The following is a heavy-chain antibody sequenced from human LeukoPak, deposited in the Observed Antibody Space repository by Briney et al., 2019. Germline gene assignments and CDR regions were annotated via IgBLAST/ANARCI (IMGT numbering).Heavy chain of an antibody. V-gene: IGHV3-49*03. D-gene: IGHD4-23*01. J-gene: IGHJ5*02. Sequence: GGSLRLSCTASGFTFGDYAMSWFRQAPGKGLEWVGFIRSKAYGGTTEYAASVKGRFTTSRDDSKSIAYLQMNSLKTEDTAVYYCTRDPATVVTPRWFDPWGQGTLVTVSS. CDR1: GFTFGDYA. CDR3: TRDPATVVTPRWFDP. CDR2: IRSKAYGGTT.